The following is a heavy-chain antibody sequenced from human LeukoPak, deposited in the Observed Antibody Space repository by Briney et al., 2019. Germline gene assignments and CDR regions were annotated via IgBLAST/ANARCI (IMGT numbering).Heavy chain of an antibody. J-gene: IGHJ4*02. Sequence: SQTLSLTCTVSGGSISSGGYYWSWIRQHPGKGLEWIGYIYYSGSTYYNPSLKSRVTISVDTSKNQFSLKLSSVTAADTVVYYCARDSVRGVIGFDYWGQGTLVTVSS. D-gene: IGHD3-10*01. CDR1: GGSISSGGYY. CDR3: ARDSVRGVIGFDY. CDR2: IYYSGST. V-gene: IGHV4-31*03.